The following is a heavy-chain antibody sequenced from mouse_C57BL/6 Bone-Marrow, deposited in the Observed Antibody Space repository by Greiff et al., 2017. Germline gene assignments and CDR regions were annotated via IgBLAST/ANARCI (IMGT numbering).Heavy chain of an antibody. V-gene: IGHV1-67*01. CDR3: ARPSDEGY. J-gene: IGHJ2*01. Sequence: QVHVKQSGPELVRPGVSVKISCTCSGYTFTDYAMHWVKQSHAKSLEWIGVISTYYGDARYNQKFKDKATMTADKSSRTAYMELARLTSEDSAVCYCARPSDEGYWGQGTTLTVSS. CDR2: ISTYYGDA. CDR1: GYTFTDYA.